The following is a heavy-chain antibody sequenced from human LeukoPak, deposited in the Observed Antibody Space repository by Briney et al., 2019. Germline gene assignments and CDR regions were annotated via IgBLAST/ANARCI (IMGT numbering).Heavy chain of an antibody. Sequence: GGSLKLSFEAPGLTFSRYGISWVRQAPGKGLEGSQAISGGGDTTYYADSVKGRFTISRDNSKNTLYLQMNSLRVEDTAVYYCAKDRTGTTGRDWLDPWGQGTLVTVSS. D-gene: IGHD1-1*01. CDR1: GLTFSRYG. CDR2: ISGGGDTT. V-gene: IGHV3-23*01. CDR3: AKDRTGTTGRDWLDP. J-gene: IGHJ5*02.